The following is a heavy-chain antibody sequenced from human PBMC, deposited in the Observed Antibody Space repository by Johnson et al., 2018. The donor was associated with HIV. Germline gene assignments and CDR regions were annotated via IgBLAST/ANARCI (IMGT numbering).Heavy chain of an antibody. CDR1: GFTFSSYG. D-gene: IGHD3-22*01. Sequence: QVQLVESGGGVVQPGRSLRLSCAASGFTFSSYGMHWVRQAPGKGLEWVAVIWYDGSNKYYADSVKGRLTISRDNSKNTLYLQMNSLRAEDTAVYYCAKAPLSGYEDAFDIWGQGTMVTVSS. CDR3: AKAPLSGYEDAFDI. J-gene: IGHJ3*02. CDR2: IWYDGSNK. V-gene: IGHV3-33*06.